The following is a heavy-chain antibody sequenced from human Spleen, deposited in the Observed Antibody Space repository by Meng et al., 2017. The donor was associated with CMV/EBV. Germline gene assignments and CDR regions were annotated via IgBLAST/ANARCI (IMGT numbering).Heavy chain of an antibody. J-gene: IGHJ4*02. CDR1: GFTFSSYA. V-gene: IGHV3-23*01. D-gene: IGHD2-2*02. CDR3: AKDRGYCGTISCYMDY. CDR2: ISGSGVNT. Sequence: GESLKISCEASGFTFSSYAMSWVRQAPGKGLEWVSAISGSGVNTYYADSVKGRFTISRDNSKNTLYLQMNSLRGEDTAVYYCAKDRGYCGTISCYMDYWGQGTLVTVSS.